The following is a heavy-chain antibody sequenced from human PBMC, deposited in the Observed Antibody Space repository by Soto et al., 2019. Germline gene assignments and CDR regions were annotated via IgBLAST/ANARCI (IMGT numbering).Heavy chain of an antibody. V-gene: IGHV3-49*03. CDR1: GFTFCDYA. Sequence: GGSLRLSCTASGFTFCDYAMSWFRQAPGKGLEWVGFIRSKPYGGTTEYAASVKGRFTISRDDSKSIAYLQMNSLKTEDTAVYYCTRPAYCGGDCSYYFDYWGQGTLVTVSS. CDR2: IRSKPYGGTT. CDR3: TRPAYCGGDCSYYFDY. D-gene: IGHD2-21*01. J-gene: IGHJ4*02.